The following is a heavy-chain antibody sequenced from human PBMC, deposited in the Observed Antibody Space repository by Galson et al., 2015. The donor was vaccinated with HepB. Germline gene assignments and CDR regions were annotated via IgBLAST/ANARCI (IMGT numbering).Heavy chain of an antibody. J-gene: IGHJ4*02. V-gene: IGHV3-11*01. CDR2: ISSGGSDI. CDR3: ARSQMAAVGQSDY. CDR1: GFTFSDYY. D-gene: IGHD6-13*01. Sequence: SLRLSCAASGFTFSDYYMSWIRQAPGKGLEWVSYISSGGSDIYYADSVKGRFTISRDNAKNSLYLQMNSLRAEDTAVYYCARSQMAAVGQSDYWGQGTLVTVSS.